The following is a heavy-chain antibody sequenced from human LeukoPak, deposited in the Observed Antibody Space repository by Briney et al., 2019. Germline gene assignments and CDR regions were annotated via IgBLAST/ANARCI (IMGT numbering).Heavy chain of an antibody. CDR2: ISAYNGNT. CDR3: ARDAPGYSSGWYKPGY. D-gene: IGHD6-19*01. CDR1: GYTFTSYG. J-gene: IGHJ4*02. V-gene: IGHV1-18*01. Sequence: ASVKVSCKASGYTFTSYGISWVRQAPGQGLEWMGWISAYNGNTNYAQKLQGRATMTTDTSTSTAYMELRSLRSDDTAVYYCARDAPGYSSGWYKPGYWGQGTLVTVSS.